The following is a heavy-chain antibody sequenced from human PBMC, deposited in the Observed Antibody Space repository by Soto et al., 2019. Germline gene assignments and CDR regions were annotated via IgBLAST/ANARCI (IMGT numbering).Heavy chain of an antibody. CDR1: GGSISSSSYY. CDR3: ASPYYDILTGYPEDYYYGMDV. CDR2: IYYSGST. D-gene: IGHD3-9*01. Sequence: SETLSLTCTVSGGSISSSSYYWGWIRQPPGKGLEWIGSIYYSGSTYYNPSLKSRVTISVDTSKNQFSLKLSSVTAADTAVYYCASPYYDILTGYPEDYYYGMDVWGQGTTVTVSS. V-gene: IGHV4-39*01. J-gene: IGHJ6*02.